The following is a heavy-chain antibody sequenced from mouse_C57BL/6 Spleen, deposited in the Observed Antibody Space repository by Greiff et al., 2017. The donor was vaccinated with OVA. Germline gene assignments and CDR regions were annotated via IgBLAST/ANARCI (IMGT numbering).Heavy chain of an antibody. CDR3: ARTPGPYYYAMDY. Sequence: QVQLQQPGAELVKPGASVKMSCKASGYTFTSYWITWVKQRPGQGLEWIGDIYPGSGSTNYNEKFKSKATLTVDTSSSTAYMQLSSLTSEDSAVYYCARTPGPYYYAMDYWGQGTSVTVSS. CDR1: GYTFTSYW. J-gene: IGHJ4*01. CDR2: IYPGSGST. V-gene: IGHV1-55*01.